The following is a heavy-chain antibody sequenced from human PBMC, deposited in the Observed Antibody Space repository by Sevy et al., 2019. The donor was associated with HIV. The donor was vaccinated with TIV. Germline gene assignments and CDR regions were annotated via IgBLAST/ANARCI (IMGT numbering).Heavy chain of an antibody. V-gene: IGHV5-51*01. CDR3: ATSRSGYFDSSGYYIY. CDR2: IYPDDSDT. CDR1: GYSFTSHW. D-gene: IGHD3-22*01. Sequence: GESLKISCKGSGYSFTSHWIGWVRPMPGKGLEWMGIIYPDDSDTRYSPAFQGQVTFSADKSISTAYPQCRGLKASDTAMYYCATSRSGYFDSSGYYIYWGQGTLVTVSS. J-gene: IGHJ4*02.